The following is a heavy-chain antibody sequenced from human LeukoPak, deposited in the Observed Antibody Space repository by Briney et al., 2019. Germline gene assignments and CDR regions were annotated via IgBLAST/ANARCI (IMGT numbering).Heavy chain of an antibody. CDR2: IYWDDNK. Sequence: TLSLTCTVSGGSISSYYWSWIRQPPGKALEWLALIYWDDNKRYSPSLTSRLTITKDTSKNQVVLTMTNMDPVDTATYYCAHSSSMRSGWFDPWGQGTLVTVSS. CDR1: GGSISSYYW. V-gene: IGHV2-5*08. J-gene: IGHJ5*02. CDR3: AHSSSMRSGWFDP. D-gene: IGHD6-13*01.